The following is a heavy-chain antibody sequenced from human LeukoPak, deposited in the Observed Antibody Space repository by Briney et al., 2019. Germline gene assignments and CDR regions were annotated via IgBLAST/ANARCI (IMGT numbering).Heavy chain of an antibody. CDR3: ARVAEMATQEFDY. CDR1: GFTFSSYW. J-gene: IGHJ4*02. V-gene: IGHV3-74*01. CDR2: INSDGSST. Sequence: GGSLRLSCAASGFTFSSYWVHWVRQARGKGLVWVSRINSDGSSTSYADSVKGRFTISRDNAKNTLYLQMNSLRAEDTAVYYCARVAEMATQEFDYWGQGTLVTVSS. D-gene: IGHD5-24*01.